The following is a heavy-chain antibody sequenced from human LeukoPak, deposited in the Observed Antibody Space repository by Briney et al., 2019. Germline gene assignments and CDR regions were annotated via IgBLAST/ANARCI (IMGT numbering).Heavy chain of an antibody. Sequence: GGSLRLSCAASGNYWMHWVRQVPGRGLVWVSHINSDGSWISYADSVKGRFTISKDNAKNTVYLQMDSLRAEDTAVYYCAKGHRKRSITMIVRSAEPNWFDPWGQGTLVTVSS. CDR2: INSDGSWI. CDR1: GNYW. J-gene: IGHJ5*02. D-gene: IGHD3-22*01. CDR3: AKGHRKRSITMIVRSAEPNWFDP. V-gene: IGHV3-74*01.